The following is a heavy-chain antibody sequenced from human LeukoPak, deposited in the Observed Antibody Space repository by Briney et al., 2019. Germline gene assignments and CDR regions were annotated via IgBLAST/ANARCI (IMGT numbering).Heavy chain of an antibody. CDR1: GYSFTSYS. CDR3: ARPLVAGYPEIDD. V-gene: IGHV5-51*01. J-gene: IGHJ4*02. Sequence: GESLKISCKVSGYSFTSYSIGCVRQMPGKGLEWVGIIYPGDSDPKYSPSFQGQVTISVDKSITTAYLQWSSLKASDTAIYYCARPLVAGYPEIDDWGQGTLVTVSS. CDR2: IYPGDSDP. D-gene: IGHD6-19*01.